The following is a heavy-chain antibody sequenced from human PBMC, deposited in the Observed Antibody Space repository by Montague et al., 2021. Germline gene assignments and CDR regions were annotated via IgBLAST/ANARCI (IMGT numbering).Heavy chain of an antibody. CDR3: AKQDYFVSWTSYKGFDP. CDR1: SGSIFHAH. J-gene: IGHJ5*02. Sequence: SETLSLTCTVSSGSIFHAHWSWVRQPPGKGLEWLGSMFYGGATSNNPSLKSRVTISIDTSTNQFSLKLSFVTAADTAVYYCAKQDYFVSWTSYKGFDPWGQGILVTVSS. D-gene: IGHD3-10*01. V-gene: IGHV4-59*08. CDR2: MFYGGAT.